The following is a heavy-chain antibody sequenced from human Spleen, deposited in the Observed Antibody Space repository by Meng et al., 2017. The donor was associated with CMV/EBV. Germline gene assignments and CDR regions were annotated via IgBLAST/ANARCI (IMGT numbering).Heavy chain of an antibody. CDR1: GFTFSTYG. D-gene: IGHD1-1*01. J-gene: IGHJ4*02. CDR3: ARDANAGAKNWNLVYFDY. Sequence: GESLKISCAASGFTFSTYGIHWVRQAPGKGLEWVAVIWYDGSNKYYADSVKGRFTISRDNSKNTLYLQMNSLRAEDTAVYYCARDANAGAKNWNLVYFDYWGQGTLVTVSS. CDR2: IWYDGSNK. V-gene: IGHV3-33*01.